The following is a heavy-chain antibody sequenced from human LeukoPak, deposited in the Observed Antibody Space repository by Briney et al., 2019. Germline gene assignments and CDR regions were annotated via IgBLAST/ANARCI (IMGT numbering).Heavy chain of an antibody. CDR3: ARGRTIRSVDY. J-gene: IGHJ4*02. D-gene: IGHD2-8*01. Sequence: GGSLRLSCAGSGFTFSSYVMSWVRQAPGKGLEWVAVISYDGSNRYYTDSVKGRFTISRDNSKNSLFLQMNSLRPEDTAVYYCARGRTIRSVDYWGQGTLVTVSS. V-gene: IGHV3-30*03. CDR1: GFTFSSYV. CDR2: ISYDGSNR.